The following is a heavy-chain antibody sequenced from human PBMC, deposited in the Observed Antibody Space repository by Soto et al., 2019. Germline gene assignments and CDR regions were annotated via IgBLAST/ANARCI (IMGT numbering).Heavy chain of an antibody. CDR2: ISPSTGTT. D-gene: IGHD3-10*01. V-gene: IGHV1-46*01. CDR1: GYSFSSYY. J-gene: IGHJ4*02. CDR3: ARDAAFGTNYFDH. Sequence: QVQLVQSGAEVKKPGASVKVSCKAAGYSFSSYYMHWVRQAPGQGLEWMGIISPSTGTTSYAQKFQGRVTVTRDTSTRTVYMELSSLRSADTAVYYCARDAAFGTNYFDHWGQGTLVTVSS.